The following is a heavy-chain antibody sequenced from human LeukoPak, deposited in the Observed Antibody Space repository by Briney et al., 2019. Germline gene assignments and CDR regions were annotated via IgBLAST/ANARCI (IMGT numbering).Heavy chain of an antibody. CDR3: ARVPAYSSSWYWGPSYFDY. D-gene: IGHD6-13*01. CDR1: GGSISSYY. CDR2: IYYSGST. V-gene: IGHV4-59*01. Sequence: SETLSLTCAVSGGSISSYYWSWIRQPPGKGLEWIGYIYYSGSTNYNPSLKSRVTISVDTSKNQFSLKLSSVTAADTAVYYCARVPAYSSSWYWGPSYFDYWGQGTLVTVSS. J-gene: IGHJ4*02.